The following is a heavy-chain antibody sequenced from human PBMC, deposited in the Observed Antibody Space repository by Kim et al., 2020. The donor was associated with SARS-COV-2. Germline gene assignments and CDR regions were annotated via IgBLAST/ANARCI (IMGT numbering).Heavy chain of an antibody. Sequence: YSPSFQGQVTISADKSISTAYLQWSSLKASDTAMYYCARGFLGFGEPFDYWGQGTLVTVSS. D-gene: IGHD3-10*01. J-gene: IGHJ4*02. V-gene: IGHV5-51*01. CDR3: ARGFLGFGEPFDY.